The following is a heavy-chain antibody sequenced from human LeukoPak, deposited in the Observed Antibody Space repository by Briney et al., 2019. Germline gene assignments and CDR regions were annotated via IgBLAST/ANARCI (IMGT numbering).Heavy chain of an antibody. Sequence: KPSETLSLTCTVSGGSISSHYWTWIRQSPGTGLEWIGYISHIGRTNYNPSLKSRVTISIDTSKNQFSLKLRSVTAADTAVYYCARDLVTVTKGFDIWGQGTMVSVSS. V-gene: IGHV4-59*11. CDR1: GGSISSHY. D-gene: IGHD4-17*01. CDR3: ARDLVTVTKGFDI. CDR2: ISHIGRT. J-gene: IGHJ3*02.